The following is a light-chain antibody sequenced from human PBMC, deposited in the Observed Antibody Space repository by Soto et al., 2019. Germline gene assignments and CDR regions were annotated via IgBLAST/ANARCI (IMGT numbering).Light chain of an antibody. CDR2: GVS. J-gene: IGKJ4*02. V-gene: IGKV3-20*01. CDR1: QAVSSNY. CDR3: QQYDGAIR. Sequence: EIVLTKSPGTLSLSPGQRATLSCRASQAVSSNYLVWYQQKPGQAPRLLIYGVSIRATGIPDRFSGSGSGTDFTLTSSVLEPEDSAVYYCQQYDGAIRFGGGSKVEIK.